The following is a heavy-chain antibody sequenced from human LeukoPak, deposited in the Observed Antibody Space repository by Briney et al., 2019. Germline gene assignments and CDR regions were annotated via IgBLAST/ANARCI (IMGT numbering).Heavy chain of an antibody. Sequence: SETLSLTCTVSGGSISSYHWSWIRQPPGKGLEWIGYIYYSGSTNYNPSLKSRVTISVDTSKNQFSLKLRSGTAADTAVYYCARVEEGYGSGRRENYYYYYMDVWGKGTTVTISS. CDR2: IYYSGST. D-gene: IGHD3-10*01. CDR1: GGSISSYH. CDR3: ARVEEGYGSGRRENYYYYYMDV. J-gene: IGHJ6*03. V-gene: IGHV4-59*01.